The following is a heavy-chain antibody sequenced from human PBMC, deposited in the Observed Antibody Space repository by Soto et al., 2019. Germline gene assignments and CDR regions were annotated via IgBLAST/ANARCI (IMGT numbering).Heavy chain of an antibody. V-gene: IGHV1-69*13. CDR2: IISIFGTA. CDR1: GGTFSSYA. CDR3: AGEIAAAGYTWFDP. D-gene: IGHD6-13*01. J-gene: IGHJ5*02. Sequence: SVKVSCKASGGTFSSYAISWVRQAPGQGLEWMGGIISIFGTANYAQKFQGRVTITADESTSTAYMELSSLSSADTAVYYCAGEIAAAGYTWFDPWGQGTLVTVSS.